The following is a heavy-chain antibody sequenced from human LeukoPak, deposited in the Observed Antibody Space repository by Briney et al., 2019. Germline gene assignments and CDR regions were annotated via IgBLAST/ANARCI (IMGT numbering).Heavy chain of an antibody. J-gene: IGHJ4*02. Sequence: ASLKDSPKPSVYTFTIYYMQWVRHTLGQGLEWMGIINPSGGSTSYAQKFQGRVTMTRDTSTSTVYMELSSLRSEDTAVYYFIAAAGTSDDYWGQGTLSPSPQ. V-gene: IGHV1-46*01. D-gene: IGHD6-13*01. CDR1: VYTFTIYY. CDR3: IAAAGTSDDY. CDR2: INPSGGST.